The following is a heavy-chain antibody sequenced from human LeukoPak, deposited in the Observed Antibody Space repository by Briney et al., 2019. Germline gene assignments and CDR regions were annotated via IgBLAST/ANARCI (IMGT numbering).Heavy chain of an antibody. V-gene: IGHV3-33*08. D-gene: IGHD1-14*01. CDR2: IWYDGSNK. Sequence: GGSLRLSCAASGFTVSNNYMSWVRQAPGKGLEWVAVIWYDGSNKYYADSVKGRFTISRDNSKNTLYLQMNTLRAEDTAVYYCARNPVNPYYFDYWGQGTLVTVSS. CDR1: GFTVSNNY. J-gene: IGHJ4*02. CDR3: ARNPVNPYYFDY.